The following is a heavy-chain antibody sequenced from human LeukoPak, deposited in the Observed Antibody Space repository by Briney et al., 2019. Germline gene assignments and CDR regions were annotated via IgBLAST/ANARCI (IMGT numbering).Heavy chain of an antibody. V-gene: IGHV7-4-1*02. CDR1: GYSFTTFA. CDR2: INTNTGNP. Sequence: GASVKVSCKASGYSFTTFAMNWVRQAPGQGLEWMGWINTNTGNPTYAQGFTGRFVFSLDTSVSTAYLQISSLKAEDTAVYYCARGIGYTSGWYDWLDPWGQGTLVTVTS. D-gene: IGHD6-19*01. CDR3: ARGIGYTSGWYDWLDP. J-gene: IGHJ5*02.